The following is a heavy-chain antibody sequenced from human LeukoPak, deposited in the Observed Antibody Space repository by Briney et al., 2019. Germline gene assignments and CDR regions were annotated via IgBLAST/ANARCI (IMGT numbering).Heavy chain of an antibody. CDR3: ARSTGTTMGFY. D-gene: IGHD1-1*01. V-gene: IGHV3-48*03. J-gene: IGHJ4*02. CDR1: GFTFSNYE. Sequence: PGGSLRLSCAASGFTFSNYEMNWVRQAPGKGLEWVSYISGSGNFIHYAESVKGRFTISRDNAKNSLYLQMNSLRAEDTAVYYCARSTGTTMGFYWGQGTLVTVSS. CDR2: ISGSGNFI.